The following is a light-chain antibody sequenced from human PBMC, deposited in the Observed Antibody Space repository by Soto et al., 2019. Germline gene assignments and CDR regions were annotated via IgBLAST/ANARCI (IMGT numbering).Light chain of an antibody. V-gene: IGLV1-44*01. CDR1: SSNIGNNA. CDR3: GAWDDSLRRPI. J-gene: IGLJ2*01. Sequence: QSVLTQPPSESGTPGQTVTISCSGSSSNIGNNAVNWYQQLPGTAPKLLITRNNQRPSGVPDRFSGSKSGTSVFLAISGLQSEDEADYYCGAWDDSLRRPIFGGGTKLTVL. CDR2: RNN.